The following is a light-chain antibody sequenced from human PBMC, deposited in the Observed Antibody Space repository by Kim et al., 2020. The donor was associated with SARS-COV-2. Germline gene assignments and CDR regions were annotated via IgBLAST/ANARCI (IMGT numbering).Light chain of an antibody. V-gene: IGKV3D-15*02. CDR1: QSVSNN. Sequence: ETVMAQSPATLSVSPGERATLSCRASQSVSNNLAWYQQKPGQAPRLLIYGASNRATGIPDRFSGSGSGTDFTLTISRLEPEDCAVYYCQQYENSPWTFGQGTKVDIK. CDR2: GAS. J-gene: IGKJ1*01. CDR3: QQYENSPWT.